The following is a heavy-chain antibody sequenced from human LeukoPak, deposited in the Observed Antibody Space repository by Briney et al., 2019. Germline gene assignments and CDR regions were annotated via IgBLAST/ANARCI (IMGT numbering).Heavy chain of an antibody. Sequence: GGSLRLSCAASGFTFSSHGMSWVRQAPGKGLEWVSGFSGSGGSTYYADSVKGRFTISRDNAKNTLYLQMNSLRAEDTAVYYCAKDRLVAAYYGMDVWGQGTTVTVSS. CDR3: AKDRLVAAYYGMDV. D-gene: IGHD5-12*01. CDR2: FSGSGGST. J-gene: IGHJ6*02. V-gene: IGHV3-23*01. CDR1: GFTFSSHG.